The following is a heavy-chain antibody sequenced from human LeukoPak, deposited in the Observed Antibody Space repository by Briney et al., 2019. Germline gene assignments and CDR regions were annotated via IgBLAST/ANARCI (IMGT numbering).Heavy chain of an antibody. CDR2: IYSGGST. J-gene: IGHJ4*02. CDR1: GFTVSGNY. CDR3: ARIRSDGSGSYYLDY. V-gene: IGHV3-66*01. D-gene: IGHD3-10*01. Sequence: GGSLRLSCAASGFTVSGNYMSWVRQAPGKGLEWVSVIYSGGSTYYADSVKGRFTISRDNSKNTLYLQMNSLRAEDTAVYYCARIRSDGSGSYYLDYWGQGTLVTVSS.